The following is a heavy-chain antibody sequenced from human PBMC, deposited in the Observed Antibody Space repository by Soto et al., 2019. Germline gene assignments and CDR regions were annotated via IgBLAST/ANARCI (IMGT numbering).Heavy chain of an antibody. CDR1: GFTFSSYG. CDR3: AKVQLLLWFGELDY. D-gene: IGHD3-10*01. V-gene: IGHV3-30*02. CDR2: IWYDGSNK. J-gene: IGHJ4*02. Sequence: PGGSLRLSCAASGFTFSSYGMHWVRQAPGKGLEWVAVIWYDGSNKYYADSLKGRFTISRDISKNTLYLQMNSLRVEYTAVYYCAKVQLLLWFGELDYWGQGTLVTVSS.